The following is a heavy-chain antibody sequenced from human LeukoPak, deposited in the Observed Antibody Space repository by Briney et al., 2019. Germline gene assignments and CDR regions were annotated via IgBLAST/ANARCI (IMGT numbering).Heavy chain of an antibody. CDR1: GFTFINYA. V-gene: IGHV3-23*01. D-gene: IGHD1-26*01. Sequence: PGGSLRLSCEASGFTFINYAMTWVRQAPGKGLEWVSGISSNGGATYYADSVKGRFTISRDNSKNTLYLQMNSLRVEDTAVYYCAKKRPPYSGSYLWGDFDYWGQGILVTVSS. J-gene: IGHJ4*02. CDR3: AKKRPPYSGSYLWGDFDY. CDR2: ISSNGGAT.